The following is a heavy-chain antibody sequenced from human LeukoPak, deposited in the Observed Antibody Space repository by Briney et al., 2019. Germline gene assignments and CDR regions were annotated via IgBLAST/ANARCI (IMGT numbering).Heavy chain of an antibody. CDR1: GGSISSYC. J-gene: IGHJ6*02. V-gene: IGHV4-4*07. CDR2: IYTSGST. CDR3: ARDNYGDYGPPFYYYGMDV. D-gene: IGHD4-17*01. Sequence: SETLSLTCTVSGGSISSYCWSWIRQPAGKGLEWIGRIYTSGSTNYNPSLKSRVTMSVDTSKNQFSLKLSSVTAADTAVYYCARDNYGDYGPPFYYYGMDVWGQGTTVTVSS.